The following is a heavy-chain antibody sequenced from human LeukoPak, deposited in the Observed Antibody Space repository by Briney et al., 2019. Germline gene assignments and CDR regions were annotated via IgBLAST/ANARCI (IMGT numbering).Heavy chain of an antibody. Sequence: GGSLRLSCAASGFTFSSYWISWVRQAPGKGLEWVANIKQDGSEKYYVDSVKGRFTISRDNAKNSLYLQMNSLRAEDTAVYYCTRYYDSSGYREYFDYWGQGTLVTVSS. V-gene: IGHV3-7*01. J-gene: IGHJ4*02. CDR3: TRYYDSSGYREYFDY. D-gene: IGHD3-22*01. CDR1: GFTFSSYW. CDR2: IKQDGSEK.